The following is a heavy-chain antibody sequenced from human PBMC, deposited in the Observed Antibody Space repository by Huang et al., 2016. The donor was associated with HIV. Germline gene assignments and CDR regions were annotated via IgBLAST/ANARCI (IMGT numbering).Heavy chain of an antibody. CDR3: ARESNIVVVPHTIKFFDY. V-gene: IGHV1-69*01. J-gene: IGHJ4*02. CDR1: GGSFSNHV. Sequence: QVQLVQSGAEVKKPGSSVKVSCKASGGSFSNHVFSWVRQGPGQGLEWMGGSSPIFGTTNYEQKFQVRVTITADESTGTAYLELSSLRSEDTAVYFCARESNIVVVPHTIKFFDYWGQGTLVTVSS. CDR2: SSPIFGTT. D-gene: IGHD2-2*01.